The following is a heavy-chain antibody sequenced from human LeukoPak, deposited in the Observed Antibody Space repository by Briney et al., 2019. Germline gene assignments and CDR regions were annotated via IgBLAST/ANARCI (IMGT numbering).Heavy chain of an antibody. CDR2: IKEDGSEK. D-gene: IGHD4-23*01. V-gene: IGHV3-7*01. Sequence: GGPLRLSCAASGFSFSTYWMSWVRQAPGKGLEWVANIKEDGSEKFYVDSVKGRFTISRDNAKNSLYLQMNSLRAEDTAVYYCANGLRGGYWGQGTLVTVSS. CDR3: ANGLRGGY. CDR1: GFSFSTYW. J-gene: IGHJ4*02.